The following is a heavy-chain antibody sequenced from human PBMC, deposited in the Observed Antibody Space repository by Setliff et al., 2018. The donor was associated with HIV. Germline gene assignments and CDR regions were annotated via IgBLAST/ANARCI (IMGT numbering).Heavy chain of an antibody. V-gene: IGHV5-51*01. CDR3: ARGGLYDSGGYYPPPAGRIDS. CDR2: IYPGDSET. Sequence: GESLKISCRVSGYSFTSYWIAWVRQMPGRGLEWMGNIYPGDSETRYSPSFVGQVTFSVDKSVNTAYLQRRSLKASDTAMYYCARGGLYDSGGYYPPPAGRIDSWGPGTLGTVSS. D-gene: IGHD3-22*01. CDR1: GYSFTSYW. J-gene: IGHJ4*02.